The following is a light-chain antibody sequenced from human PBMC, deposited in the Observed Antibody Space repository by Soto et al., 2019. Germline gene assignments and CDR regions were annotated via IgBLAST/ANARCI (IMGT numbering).Light chain of an antibody. CDR3: LVGTHGVT. V-gene: IGKV2-30*02. J-gene: IGKJ5*01. CDR1: QSLVHSDGRTY. CDR2: KVS. Sequence: LMTQSPLSLPVNLGQPASISCRSSQSLVHSDGRTYLSWFQQRPGQSPRRLIYKVSNRDSGVPDRFSGGGSGTDFTLRISRVEAEDVGVYYCLVGTHGVTFGQGTRLEIK.